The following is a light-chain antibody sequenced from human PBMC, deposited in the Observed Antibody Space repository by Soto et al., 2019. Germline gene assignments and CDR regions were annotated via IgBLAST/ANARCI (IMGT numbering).Light chain of an antibody. CDR2: GAS. Sequence: EIKLTQSPGTLSLSPGERATLSCRASQNVISNYLAWYQVQPGQAPRLFIYGASSRATGIPDRFTGSGSGSDFTLTITKLEPEDYAIYYCQQDGSSPLSVGGGTKVEI. CDR3: QQDGSSPLS. J-gene: IGKJ4*01. CDR1: QNVISNY. V-gene: IGKV3-20*01.